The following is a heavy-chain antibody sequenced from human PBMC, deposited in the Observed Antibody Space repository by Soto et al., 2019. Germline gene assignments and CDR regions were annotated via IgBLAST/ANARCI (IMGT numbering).Heavy chain of an antibody. CDR1: GFTFSTYG. D-gene: IGHD6-19*01. Sequence: QVQLVESGGGVVQPGRSLRLSCAASGFTFSTYGMHWVRQAPGKGLEWAAVIWYDGSEKYYADSVKGRFTISRDNSKNTLYLQMNSLRAEDTAVYYSARENRPAVYYYYMDVWGKGTTVTVSS. CDR3: ARENRPAVYYYYMDV. J-gene: IGHJ6*03. V-gene: IGHV3-33*01. CDR2: IWYDGSEK.